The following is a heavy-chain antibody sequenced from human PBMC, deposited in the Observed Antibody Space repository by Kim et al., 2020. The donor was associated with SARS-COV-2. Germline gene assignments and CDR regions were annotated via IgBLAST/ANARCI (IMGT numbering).Heavy chain of an antibody. V-gene: IGHV4-39*01. J-gene: IGHJ4*02. CDR2: T. Sequence: TTYNPSRNSRVTISIDTYKNQFSLKMSSVAAAETAGYYCATLGKILNCFDHWGQGTRVTVSS. CDR3: ATLGKILNCFDH.